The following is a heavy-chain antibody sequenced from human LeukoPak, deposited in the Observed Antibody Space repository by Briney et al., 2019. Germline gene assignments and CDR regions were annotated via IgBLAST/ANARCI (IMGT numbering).Heavy chain of an antibody. J-gene: IGHJ4*02. CDR1: GFTFSSYG. CDR3: AKESSRDLDY. Sequence: GGSLRLSCAASGFTFSSYGMHWVRQAPGKGLEWVAVIWYDGSNKCYADSVKGRFTISRDNSKNTLYLQMNSLRAEDTAVYYCAKESSRDLDYWGQGTLVTVSS. V-gene: IGHV3-33*06. CDR2: IWYDGSNK.